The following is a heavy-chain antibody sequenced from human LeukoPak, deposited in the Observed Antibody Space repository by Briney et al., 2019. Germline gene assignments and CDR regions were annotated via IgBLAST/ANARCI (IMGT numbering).Heavy chain of an antibody. CDR2: IRSKAYGGTT. Sequence: GGSLRLSCTASGFTFGDYAMSRFRQAPGKGLEWVGFIRSKAYGGTTEYAASVKGRFTISRDDSKSIAYLQMNSLKTEDTAVYYCTRADSSSSRMGTGLSDYWGQGTLVTVSS. D-gene: IGHD6-6*01. V-gene: IGHV3-49*03. CDR3: TRADSSSSRMGTGLSDY. J-gene: IGHJ4*02. CDR1: GFTFGDYA.